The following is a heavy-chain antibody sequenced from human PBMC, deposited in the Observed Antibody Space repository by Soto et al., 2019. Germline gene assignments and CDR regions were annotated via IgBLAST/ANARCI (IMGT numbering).Heavy chain of an antibody. V-gene: IGHV3-23*01. D-gene: IGHD3-10*01. CDR2: FTRSGNT. CDR3: AREFAPGSPNYDY. CDR1: GFTFSNYA. Sequence: GGSLRLSCAAAGFTFSNYAMSWVRQAPGKGLEWVSTFTRSGNTYYADSVKGRFTIYRDNSKNTLYLQMDSLRAEDTAVYYCAREFAPGSPNYDYWGLGTLVTVPS. J-gene: IGHJ4*02.